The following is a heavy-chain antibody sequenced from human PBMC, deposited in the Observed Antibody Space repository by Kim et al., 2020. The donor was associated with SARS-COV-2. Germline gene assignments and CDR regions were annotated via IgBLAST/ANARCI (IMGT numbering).Heavy chain of an antibody. V-gene: IGHV3-9*01. J-gene: IGHJ5*02. D-gene: IGHD3-10*01. Sequence: GGSLRLSCVASGFTLNDYVMHWVRQAPGKGLEWVAGISWNSGTIGYADSVKGRFTISRDNAKNSLFLQMNSLRPEDTAFYYCAKDDDRVRGRRELIPNWFETWGQGTLVPVSS. CDR1: GFTLNDYV. CDR3: AKDDDRVRGRRELIPNWFET. CDR2: ISWNSGTI.